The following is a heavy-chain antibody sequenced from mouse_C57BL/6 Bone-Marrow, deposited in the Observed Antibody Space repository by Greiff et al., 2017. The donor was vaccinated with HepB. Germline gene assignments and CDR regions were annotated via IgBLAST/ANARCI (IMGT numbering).Heavy chain of an antibody. CDR3: AIGEFDYGPYAMDY. CDR1: GYTFTSYW. Sequence: QVQLKQPGAELVKPGASVKVSCKASGYTFTSYWMHWVKQRPGQGLEWIGRIHPSDSDTNYNQKFKGKATLTVDKSSSTAYMQLSSLTSEDSAVYYCAIGEFDYGPYAMDYWGQGTSVTVSS. CDR2: IHPSDSDT. D-gene: IGHD2-4*01. V-gene: IGHV1-74*01. J-gene: IGHJ4*01.